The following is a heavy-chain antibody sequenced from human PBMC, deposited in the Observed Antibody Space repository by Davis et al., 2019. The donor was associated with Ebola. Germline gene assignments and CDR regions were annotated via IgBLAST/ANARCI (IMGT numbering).Heavy chain of an antibody. CDR1: GFTFSSYS. D-gene: IGHD3-10*01. CDR3: ARGGFRESGHYYYYYGMDV. J-gene: IGHJ6*02. Sequence: GGSLRLSCAASGFTFSSYSMNWVRQAPGKGLEWISYISRGGKTIYYADSVKGRFTISRDNAKNSLYLQMNSLRAEDTAVYYCARGGFRESGHYYYYYGMDVWGQGTTVTVSS. CDR2: ISRGGKTI. V-gene: IGHV3-48*04.